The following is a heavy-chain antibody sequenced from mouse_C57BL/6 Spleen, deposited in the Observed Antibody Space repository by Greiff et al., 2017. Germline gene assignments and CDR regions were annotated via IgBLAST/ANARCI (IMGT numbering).Heavy chain of an antibody. CDR2: IIPSGGST. J-gene: IGHJ2*01. Sequence: VQLQQSGAELASPGASVNMSCKASGYTFTSYTMHWVKQRPGQGLEWIGYIIPSGGSTKYNQKFKDKATLTANKYSRTAYMQLSRLTSEDAAVQYWARRITRESLDYWGKGTTVTVSS. D-gene: IGHD1-3*01. V-gene: IGHV1-4*01. CDR1: GYTFTSYT. CDR3: ARRITRESLDY.